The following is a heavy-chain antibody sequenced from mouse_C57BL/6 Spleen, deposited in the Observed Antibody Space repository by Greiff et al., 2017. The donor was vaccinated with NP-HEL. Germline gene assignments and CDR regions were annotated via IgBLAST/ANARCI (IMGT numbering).Heavy chain of an antibody. Sequence: EVKLMESGPGLVKPSQSLSLTCSVTGYSITSGYYWNWIRQFPGNKLEWMGYISYDGSNNYNPSLKNRISITRDTSKNQFFLKLNSVTTEDTATYYCARDRITLDYWGQGTTLTVSS. D-gene: IGHD1-1*01. V-gene: IGHV3-6*01. CDR1: GYSITSGYY. J-gene: IGHJ2*01. CDR3: ARDRITLDY. CDR2: ISYDGSN.